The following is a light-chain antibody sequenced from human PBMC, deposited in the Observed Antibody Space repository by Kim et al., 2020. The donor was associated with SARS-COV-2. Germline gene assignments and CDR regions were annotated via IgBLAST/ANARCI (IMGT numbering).Light chain of an antibody. J-gene: IGLJ2*01. CDR3: QSRDSGGNVV. CDR2: GRN. Sequence: VAWGQTVRIIFQGDSLRTYYATWYQQKPRQAPVLVMYGRNNRPSGIPDRFSGSASGNTASLTISGAQAEDEADFYCQSRDSGGNVVFGGGTKLTVL. V-gene: IGLV3-19*01. CDR1: SLRTYY.